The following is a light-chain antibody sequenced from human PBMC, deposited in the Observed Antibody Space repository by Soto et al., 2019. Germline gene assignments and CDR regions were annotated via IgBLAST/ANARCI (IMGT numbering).Light chain of an antibody. CDR2: GNS. J-gene: IGLJ1*01. CDR3: QSYDSSLSGYV. CDR1: RSNIGAGYD. Sequence: QSVLTQPLSVSGAPGQRVTISCTGSRSNIGAGYDVHWYQQLPGTAPKLLIYGNSNRPSGVPDRFSGSKSGTSASLAITGLQAEDEADYYCQSYDSSLSGYVFGTGTKLTVL. V-gene: IGLV1-40*01.